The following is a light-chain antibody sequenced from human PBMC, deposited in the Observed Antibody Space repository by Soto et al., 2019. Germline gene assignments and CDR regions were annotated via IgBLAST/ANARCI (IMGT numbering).Light chain of an antibody. CDR3: QQYGSSPYT. J-gene: IGKJ2*01. Sequence: EIVLTQSPGTLSLSPGERATLSCRASQSVSSSYLAWYQQKPGQSPRLLIYGASSMATGIPGSFSGSGSGTDFTLTISRLGAEDFAVYYCQQYGSSPYTFGQRTKLEIK. CDR2: GAS. CDR1: QSVSSSY. V-gene: IGKV3-20*01.